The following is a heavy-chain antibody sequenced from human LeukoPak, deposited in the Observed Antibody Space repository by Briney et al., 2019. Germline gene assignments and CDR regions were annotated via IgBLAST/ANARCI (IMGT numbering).Heavy chain of an antibody. CDR2: MYYSGST. D-gene: IGHD5-12*01. CDR3: ARVSVSGYGYYYFDY. V-gene: IGHV4-59*01. Sequence: SETLSLTCTVSGGSIRSSYWGWIRQPPGKGLEWIGYMYYSGSTKYNPSLKSRVTMSVDTSQNQFSLKLSSVTAADTAVYHCARVSVSGYGYYYFDYWGQGTLVTVSS. CDR1: GGSIRSSY. J-gene: IGHJ4*02.